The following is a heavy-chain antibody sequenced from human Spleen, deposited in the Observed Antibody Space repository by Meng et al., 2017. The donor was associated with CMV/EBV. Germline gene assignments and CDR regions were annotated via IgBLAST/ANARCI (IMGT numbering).Heavy chain of an antibody. D-gene: IGHD6-6*01. J-gene: IGHJ4*02. CDR2: IIPIFGTA. CDR1: GGTFSSYA. Sequence: CKASGGTFSSYAISWVRQAPGQGLEWMGGIIPIFGTANYAQKFQGRVTITTDGSTSTAYMELSSLRSEDTAVYYCASSSIAARQQFDYWGQGTLVTVSS. CDR3: ASSSIAARQQFDY. V-gene: IGHV1-69*05.